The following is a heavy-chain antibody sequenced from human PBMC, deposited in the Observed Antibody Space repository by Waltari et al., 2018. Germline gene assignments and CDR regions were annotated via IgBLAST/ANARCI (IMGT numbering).Heavy chain of an antibody. D-gene: IGHD3-3*01. CDR3: TTSHNYTTFDI. CDR2: ISSDGKIA. CDR1: GFTITTYW. Sequence: EVQVVESGVGLAQPGGSMRLYCAASGFTITTYWMHWVRQAPGKGLVWVSHISSDGKIANYADSMKGRFTISRDNAKNTLFLQMNSLRVEDTAVYYCTTSHNYTTFDIWGQGTVVTVSS. V-gene: IGHV3-74*01. J-gene: IGHJ3*02.